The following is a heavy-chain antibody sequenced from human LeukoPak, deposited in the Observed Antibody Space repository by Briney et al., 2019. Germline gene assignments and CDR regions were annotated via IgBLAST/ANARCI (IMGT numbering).Heavy chain of an antibody. CDR3: ARVGYGSGSGLDPYYYYMDV. V-gene: IGHV4-39*07. CDR1: GGSISSSSYY. D-gene: IGHD3-10*01. CDR2: IYYSGST. J-gene: IGHJ6*03. Sequence: PSETLSLTCTVSGGSISSSSYYWGWIRQPPGKGLEWIGSIYYSGSTYYNPSLKSRVTISVDTSKNQFSLKLSSVTAADTAVYYCARVGYGSGSGLDPYYYYMDVWGKGTTVTISS.